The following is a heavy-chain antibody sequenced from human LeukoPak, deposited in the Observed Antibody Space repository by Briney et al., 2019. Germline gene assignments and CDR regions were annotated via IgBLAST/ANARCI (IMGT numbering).Heavy chain of an antibody. J-gene: IGHJ6*02. CDR2: ISWNSGSI. CDR3: ARCAVAGTNGMDV. Sequence: GGSLRLSCAASGFTFDDYAMHCVRQAPGKGLEWVSGISWNSGSIGYADSVKGRFTISRDNAKNSLYLQMNSLRAEDTAVYYCARCAVAGTNGMDVWGQGTTVTVSS. V-gene: IGHV3-9*01. CDR1: GFTFDDYA. D-gene: IGHD6-19*01.